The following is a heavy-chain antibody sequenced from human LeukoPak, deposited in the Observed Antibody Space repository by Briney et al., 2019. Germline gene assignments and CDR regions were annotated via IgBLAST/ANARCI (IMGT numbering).Heavy chain of an antibody. J-gene: IGHJ6*02. Sequence: PGRSLRLSCAASGFTFDDYAMHWVRQAPGKGLEWVSGISWNSGSIGYADSVKGRFTISRDNAENSLYLQMNSLRAEDTALYYCAKDPGGNSDYYYGMDVWGQGTTVTVSS. CDR3: AKDPGGNSDYYYGMDV. CDR1: GFTFDDYA. V-gene: IGHV3-9*01. D-gene: IGHD4-23*01. CDR2: ISWNSGSI.